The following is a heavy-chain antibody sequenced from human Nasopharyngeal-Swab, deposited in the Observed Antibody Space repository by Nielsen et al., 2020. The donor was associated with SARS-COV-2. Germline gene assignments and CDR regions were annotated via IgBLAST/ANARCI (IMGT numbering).Heavy chain of an antibody. CDR3: ATDCSGGSCRDY. J-gene: IGHJ4*02. Sequence: GESLKISCAASGFTFTDHYMSWVRQAPGKGLEWVSSISSSSSYIYYADSVKGRFTISRDNAKNSLYLQMNSLRAEDTAVYYCATDCSGGSCRDYWGQGTLVTVSS. CDR1: GFTFTDHY. CDR2: ISSSSSYI. V-gene: IGHV3-21*01. D-gene: IGHD2-15*01.